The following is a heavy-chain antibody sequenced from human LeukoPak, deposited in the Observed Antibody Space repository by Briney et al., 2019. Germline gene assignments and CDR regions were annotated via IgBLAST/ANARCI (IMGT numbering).Heavy chain of an antibody. Sequence: GGSLRLSCAASGFTFSDYYMSWIRQAPGKGLEWVSYISSSGSTVHYADSVKGRFTISRDNSKNSLYLQMNSLRAEDTALYYCAKGGDYYDSSGYSNTPTHFDYWGQGTLVTVSS. V-gene: IGHV3-11*01. CDR3: AKGGDYYDSSGYSNTPTHFDY. CDR1: GFTFSDYY. CDR2: ISSSGSTV. D-gene: IGHD3-22*01. J-gene: IGHJ4*02.